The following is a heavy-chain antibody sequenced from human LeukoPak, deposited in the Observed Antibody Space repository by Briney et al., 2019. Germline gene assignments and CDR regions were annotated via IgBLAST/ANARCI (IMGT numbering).Heavy chain of an antibody. CDR1: GGSISSYY. CDR3: ARVGFGGYSGSYYFDY. D-gene: IGHD5-12*01. J-gene: IGHJ4*02. Sequence: SETLSLTCTVSGGSISSYYWSWIRQPPGNGLEWIGYIYYSGSANYNPSLKSRVTISVDTSKNQFSLKLSSVTAADTAVYYCARVGFGGYSGSYYFDYWGQGTLVTVSS. CDR2: IYYSGSA. V-gene: IGHV4-59*01.